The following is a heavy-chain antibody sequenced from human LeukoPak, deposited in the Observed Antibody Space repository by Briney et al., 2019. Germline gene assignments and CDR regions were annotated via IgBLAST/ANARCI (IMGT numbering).Heavy chain of an antibody. CDR1: GFTFSGYE. CDR3: ARGRFGSC. J-gene: IGHJ1*01. Sequence: GGSLRLSCTASGFTFSGYEMNWVGQAPGKGLEWVSYISSSGNSIYYADSVKGRFTISRDNAKNSLYLQMNSLRAEDMAVYYCARGRFGSCWGQGTLVTVSS. V-gene: IGHV3-48*03. D-gene: IGHD6-13*01. CDR2: ISSSGNSI.